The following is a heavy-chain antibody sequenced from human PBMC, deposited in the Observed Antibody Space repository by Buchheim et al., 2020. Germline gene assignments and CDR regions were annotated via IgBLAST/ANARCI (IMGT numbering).Heavy chain of an antibody. CDR3: ARDLITMVQGVNHNWFDP. D-gene: IGHD3-10*01. Sequence: EVQLVESGGGLVQPGGSLRLSCAASGFTFSSYSMNWVRQAPGKGLEWVSYISSSSSTIYYADSVKGRFTISRDNAKNSLYLQMNSLRAEDTAVYYCARDLITMVQGVNHNWFDPWGQGTL. J-gene: IGHJ5*02. V-gene: IGHV3-48*01. CDR1: GFTFSSYS. CDR2: ISSSSSTI.